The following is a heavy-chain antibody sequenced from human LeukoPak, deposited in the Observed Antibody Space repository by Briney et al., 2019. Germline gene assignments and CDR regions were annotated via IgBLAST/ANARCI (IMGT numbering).Heavy chain of an antibody. D-gene: IGHD3-16*02. J-gene: IGHJ2*01. CDR1: GFTFGDYA. CDR2: INRSGST. V-gene: IGHV4-34*01. Sequence: GSLRLSCTASGFTFGDYAMSWVRQSPGKGLEWIGEINRSGSTNYNPSLKSRVTISIDTSKNQFSLKLTSVTAADTAVYYCARPDRWAYNWYFDLWGRGTLVTVSS. CDR3: ARPDRWAYNWYFDL.